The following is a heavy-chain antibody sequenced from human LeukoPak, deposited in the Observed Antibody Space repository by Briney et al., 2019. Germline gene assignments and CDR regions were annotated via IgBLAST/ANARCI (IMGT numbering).Heavy chain of an antibody. CDR2: MNQDGSRI. Sequence: GGPVRLSCSASGFTMSNCWMTWARQAPGKGLEWVANMNQDGSRIYYVASVKGRFTISRDNAKNSLHLQMSSLRADDTAVYYCARDPPPDDTSGYLDYWGQGALVTVSS. V-gene: IGHV3-7*04. J-gene: IGHJ4*02. CDR3: ARDPPPDDTSGYLDY. D-gene: IGHD3-22*01. CDR1: GFTMSNCW.